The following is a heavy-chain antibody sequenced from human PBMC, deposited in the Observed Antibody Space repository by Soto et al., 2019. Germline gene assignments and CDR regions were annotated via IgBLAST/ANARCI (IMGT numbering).Heavy chain of an antibody. CDR2: ISGSGGST. CDR1: GFTFSSYA. Sequence: GSLRLSCAVSGFTFSSYAMTWVRQAPGKGLEWVSAISGSGGSTHYADSVKGRFTISRDNSKNTLYLQMNSLRAEDTAVYYCAKGTGYYDGSAYPNWGQGTLVTVSS. CDR3: AKGTGYYDGSAYPN. J-gene: IGHJ4*02. V-gene: IGHV3-23*01. D-gene: IGHD3-22*01.